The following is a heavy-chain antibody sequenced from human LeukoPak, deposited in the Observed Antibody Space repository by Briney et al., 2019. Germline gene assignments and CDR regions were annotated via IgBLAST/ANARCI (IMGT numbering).Heavy chain of an antibody. D-gene: IGHD6-19*01. V-gene: IGHV3-49*04. CDR2: IRSKTYGGTT. J-gene: IGHJ4*02. Sequence: GGSLRLSCTASGFTFGDYAVTWVRQAPGKGLEWVGLIRSKTYGGTTVYAASVEGRVAISRDDSKTIAYLQMDSLKTEDTAVYYCTRLRGSGWYLDYWGQGTLVTVSS. CDR1: GFTFGDYA. CDR3: TRLRGSGWYLDY.